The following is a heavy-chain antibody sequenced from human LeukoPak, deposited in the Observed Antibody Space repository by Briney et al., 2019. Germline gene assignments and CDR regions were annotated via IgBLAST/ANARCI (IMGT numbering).Heavy chain of an antibody. CDR3: AKDRIAARSFDY. CDR2: IIGSGGST. D-gene: IGHD6-6*01. Sequence: GGSLRLSCAASGSTFSSYAMSWVRKVPGKGLEWVSAIIGSGGSTYYADSVKGRFTISRDNSKNTLYLQMNSLRAEDTAVYYCAKDRIAARSFDYWGQGTLVTVSS. J-gene: IGHJ4*02. CDR1: GSTFSSYA. V-gene: IGHV3-23*01.